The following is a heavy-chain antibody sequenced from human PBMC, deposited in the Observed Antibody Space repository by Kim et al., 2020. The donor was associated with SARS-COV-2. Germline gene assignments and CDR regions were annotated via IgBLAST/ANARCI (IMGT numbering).Heavy chain of an antibody. Sequence: GESLKISCKGSGYSFTSYWISWVRQMPGKGLEWMGRIDPSDSYTNYSPSFQGHVTISADKSISTAYLQWSSLKASDTAMYYCARRKYDILTGYRYYYYGMDVWGQGTTVTVSS. CDR2: IDPSDSYT. V-gene: IGHV5-10-1*01. CDR3: ARRKYDILTGYRYYYYGMDV. CDR1: GYSFTSYW. D-gene: IGHD3-9*01. J-gene: IGHJ6*02.